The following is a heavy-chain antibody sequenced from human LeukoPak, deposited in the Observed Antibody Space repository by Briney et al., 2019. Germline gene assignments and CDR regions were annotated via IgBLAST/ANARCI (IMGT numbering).Heavy chain of an antibody. CDR3: ARVSTMVRGAPGPLDY. V-gene: IGHV3-20*04. D-gene: IGHD3-10*01. CDR1: GFSFSSHG. J-gene: IGHJ4*02. Sequence: PGGSLRLSCAGSGFSFSSHGMNWVRQAPGKGLEWVSGINWNGGSTGYADSVKGRFTISRDNAKNSLYLQMNSLRAEDTALYYCARVSTMVRGAPGPLDYWGQGTLVTVSS. CDR2: INWNGGST.